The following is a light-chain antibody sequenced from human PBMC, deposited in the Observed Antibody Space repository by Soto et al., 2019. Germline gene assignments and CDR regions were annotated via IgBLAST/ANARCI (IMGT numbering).Light chain of an antibody. CDR2: DVS. V-gene: IGLV2-11*01. J-gene: IGLJ1*01. CDR3: CSYAGTYSYV. Sequence: QSVLTQPRSVSGSPGQSVTISCTGTSSDVGAYNYVSWYQQHPGQAPKFMIYDVSKRPSGVPDRFSGSKSGNTASLTISGLQADDEADYYCCSYAGTYSYVFGTGTRSPS. CDR1: SSDVGAYNY.